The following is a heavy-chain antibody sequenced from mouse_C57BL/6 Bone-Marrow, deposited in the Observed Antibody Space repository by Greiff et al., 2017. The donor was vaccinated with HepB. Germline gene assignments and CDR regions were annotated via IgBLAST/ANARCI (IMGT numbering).Heavy chain of an antibody. CDR2: ISSGSSTI. J-gene: IGHJ4*01. CDR3: ARLTTLYYYAMDY. CDR1: GFTFSDYG. V-gene: IGHV5-17*01. D-gene: IGHD2-1*01. Sequence: EVQRVESGGGLVKPGGSLKLSCAASGFTFSDYGMHWVRQAPGKGLEWVAYISSGSSTIYYADTVKGRFTISRDNAKNNLFLQMTSLRSEDTAMYYCARLTTLYYYAMDYWGQGTSVTVSS.